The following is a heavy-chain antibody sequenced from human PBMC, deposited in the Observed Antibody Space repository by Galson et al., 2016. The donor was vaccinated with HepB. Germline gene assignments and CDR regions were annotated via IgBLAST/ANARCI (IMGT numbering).Heavy chain of an antibody. Sequence: TLSLTCSVSGGSISSGGYYWSWIRQHPGKGLEWIGYIYYSGSTYYNPSLKSRVTISVDTSKNQFSLKLSSVTAADTAVYYCAGDEGAVEYFDYWGQGTLVTVSS. V-gene: IGHV4-31*03. J-gene: IGHJ4*02. D-gene: IGHD2-21*01. CDR1: GGSISSGGYY. CDR2: IYYSGST. CDR3: AGDEGAVEYFDY.